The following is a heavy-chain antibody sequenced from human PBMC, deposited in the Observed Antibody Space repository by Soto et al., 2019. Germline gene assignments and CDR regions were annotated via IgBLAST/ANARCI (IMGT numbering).Heavy chain of an antibody. CDR3: AREKAVAGTEGNYGMDV. Sequence: SETLSLTCTVSGGSISSGGYYWSWIRQHPGKGLEWIGYIYYSGSTYYNPSLKSRVTISVDTSKNQFSLKLSSVTAADTAVYYCAREKAVAGTEGNYGMDVWGQGTTVTVSS. D-gene: IGHD6-19*01. J-gene: IGHJ6*02. V-gene: IGHV4-31*03. CDR1: GGSISSGGYY. CDR2: IYYSGST.